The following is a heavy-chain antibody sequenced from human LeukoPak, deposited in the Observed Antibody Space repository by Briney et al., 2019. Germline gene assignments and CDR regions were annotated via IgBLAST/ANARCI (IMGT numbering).Heavy chain of an antibody. J-gene: IGHJ4*02. CDR2: ISGSGGST. CDR3: ARTYGSGSYWRY. D-gene: IGHD3-10*01. CDR1: GFTFSSYA. Sequence: GGSLRLSCAASGFTFSSYAMSWVRQAPGKGLEWVSAISGSGGSTYYADSVKGRFTISRDNAKNSLYLQMNSLRAEDTAVYYCARTYGSGSYWRYWGQGTLVTVSS. V-gene: IGHV3-23*01.